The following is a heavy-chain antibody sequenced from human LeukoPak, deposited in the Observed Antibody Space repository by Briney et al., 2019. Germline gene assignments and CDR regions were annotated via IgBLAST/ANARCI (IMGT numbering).Heavy chain of an antibody. CDR2: IGGAGDT. CDR3: VKDYCHGGFCPFPFFDS. V-gene: IGHV3-23*01. J-gene: IGHJ5*01. D-gene: IGHD2-15*01. CDR1: GFTVSSHA. Sequence: PGGSLRLSCAVSGFTVSSHAMSWVRQASGKGLEWVSLIGGAGDTFYADSVKGRFVLSRDNSRNTVYLQMNSLRAEDTATYYCVKDYCHGGFCPFPFFDSWGQGTLVTVPS.